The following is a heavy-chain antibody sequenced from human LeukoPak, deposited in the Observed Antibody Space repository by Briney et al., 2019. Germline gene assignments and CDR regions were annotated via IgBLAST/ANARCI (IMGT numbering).Heavy chain of an antibody. D-gene: IGHD3-22*01. J-gene: IGHJ4*02. CDR1: GDSISGYY. V-gene: IGHV4-59*01. Sequence: SETLSLTCTVSGDSISGYYWSWMRQPPGRGLEWIGNIYYSGSTSYNPSLKSRVTISVDTSKNQFSLKLRSVTAADTAVYYCATYVSSVLDYWGQGTLVTVSS. CDR2: IYYSGST. CDR3: ATYVSSVLDY.